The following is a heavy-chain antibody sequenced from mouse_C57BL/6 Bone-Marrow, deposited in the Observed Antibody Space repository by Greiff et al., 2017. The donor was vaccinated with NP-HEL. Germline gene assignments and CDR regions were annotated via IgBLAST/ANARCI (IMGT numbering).Heavy chain of an antibody. D-gene: IGHD1-1*01. CDR1: GFTFSDYY. V-gene: IGHV5-12*01. J-gene: IGHJ4*01. CDR3: AGDYYGSSPCYAMDY. CDR2: ISNGGGST. Sequence: EVQVVESGGGLVQPGGSLKLSCAASGFTFSDYYMYWVRQTPEKRLEWVAYISNGGGSTYYPDTVKGRFTISRDNAKNTLYLQMGRLKSEDTAMYYCAGDYYGSSPCYAMDYWGQGTSVTVSS.